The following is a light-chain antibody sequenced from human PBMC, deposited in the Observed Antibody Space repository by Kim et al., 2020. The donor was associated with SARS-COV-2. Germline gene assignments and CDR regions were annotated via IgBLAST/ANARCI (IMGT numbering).Light chain of an antibody. CDR2: QDT. Sequence: SPGQTASITCSGDKLGDKYACWYQQKPGQSPVLVIYQDTKRPSGIPERFSGSNSGNTATLTISGTQAMDEADYYCQAWDSSTGGVFGTGTKVHRP. CDR3: QAWDSSTGGV. J-gene: IGLJ1*01. V-gene: IGLV3-1*01. CDR1: KLGDKY.